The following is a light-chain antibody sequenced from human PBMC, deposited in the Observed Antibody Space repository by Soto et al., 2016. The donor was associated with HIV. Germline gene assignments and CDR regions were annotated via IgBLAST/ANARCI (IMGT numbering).Light chain of an antibody. Sequence: SSELTQDPAVSVALGQTVRITCQGDSLRNYYANWYQQKPGQAPVLVMSGNNNRPSGIPARFSGSNSGNTASLTITGAQAEDEADYYCKSRDGNGNIYVFGSGTAVTVL. J-gene: IGLJ1*01. CDR1: SLRNYY. V-gene: IGLV3-19*01. CDR2: GNN. CDR3: KSRDGNGNIYV.